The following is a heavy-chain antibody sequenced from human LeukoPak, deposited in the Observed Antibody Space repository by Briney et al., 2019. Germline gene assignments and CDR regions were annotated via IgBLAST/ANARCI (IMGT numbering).Heavy chain of an antibody. CDR1: GFTFSSYA. J-gene: IGHJ3*02. V-gene: IGHV3-23*01. CDR3: AKDQNDYYDSSGYLVLFAFDI. Sequence: GGSLRLSCAASGFTFSSYAMSWVRQAPGKGLECISGFSGSGGSTYYADSVKGRFTISRDNSKNTLYLQMNSLRAEDTAVYYCAKDQNDYYDSSGYLVLFAFDIWGQGTMVTVSS. CDR2: FSGSGGST. D-gene: IGHD3-22*01.